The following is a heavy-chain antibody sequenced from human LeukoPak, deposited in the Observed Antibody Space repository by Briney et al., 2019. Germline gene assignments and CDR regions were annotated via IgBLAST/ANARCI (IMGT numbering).Heavy chain of an antibody. CDR2: ISPSGTP. D-gene: IGHD3-22*01. V-gene: IGHV4-4*07. J-gene: IGHJ6*02. Sequence: SETLSLTCTVSGASIKTFYWSWIRQPAGKGLEWIGRISPSGTPYYNPSLKSRVTMSVDSSKNQFSLKLSSVTAADTAVYYCARVASSVEDVWGQGTTATVSS. CDR3: ARVASSVEDV. CDR1: GASIKTFY.